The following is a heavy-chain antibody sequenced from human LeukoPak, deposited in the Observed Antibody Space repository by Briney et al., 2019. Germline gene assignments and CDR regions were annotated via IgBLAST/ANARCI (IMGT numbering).Heavy chain of an antibody. D-gene: IGHD4-11*01. CDR1: GFTFSSYW. CDR3: AILRGTVTASDY. J-gene: IGHJ4*02. CDR2: INNDGSST. V-gene: IGHV3-74*01. Sequence: PGGSLRLSCAASGFTFSSYWMHWARQAPGKGLVWVSHINNDGSSTTYADSVEGRFATSRDNAKNTLYLQMNSLRVEDTAVYYCAILRGTVTASDYWGQGTLVTVSS.